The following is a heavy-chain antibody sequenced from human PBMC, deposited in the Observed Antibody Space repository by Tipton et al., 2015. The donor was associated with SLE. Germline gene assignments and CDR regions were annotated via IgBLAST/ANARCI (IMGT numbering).Heavy chain of an antibody. CDR3: ARVFGEVGVAGTV. D-gene: IGHD6-19*01. CDR2: ISYSGST. J-gene: IGHJ1*01. V-gene: IGHV4-59*08. CDR1: GGSISSYF. Sequence: TLSLTCTVSGGSISSYFWSWIRQPPGKGLEWIGYISYSGSTNYKPSLKSRVTISVDTSKNQFYLKLNSVTAADTAVYYCARVFGEVGVAGTVWGQGTLVTVSS.